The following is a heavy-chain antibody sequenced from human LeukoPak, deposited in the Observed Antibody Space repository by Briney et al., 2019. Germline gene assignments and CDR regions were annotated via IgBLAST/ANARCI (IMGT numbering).Heavy chain of an antibody. J-gene: IGHJ4*02. Sequence: KPSETLSLTCTVSGGSISSYYWSWIRQPPGKGLEWIGDIHYSGSTYYNPSLKSRVTISVDTSKNQFSLKLSSVTAADTTVYYCARLDYNIWAYDYWGQGTLVTVSS. CDR3: ARLDYNIWAYDY. CDR1: GGSISSYY. CDR2: IHYSGST. D-gene: IGHD4-11*01. V-gene: IGHV4-59*04.